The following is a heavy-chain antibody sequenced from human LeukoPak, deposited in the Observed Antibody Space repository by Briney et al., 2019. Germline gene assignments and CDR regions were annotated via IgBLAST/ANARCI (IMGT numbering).Heavy chain of an antibody. CDR1: GFTFSSYW. CDR2: IKQDGSEK. D-gene: IGHD3-22*01. Sequence: QPGGSLRLSCAASGFTFSSYWMSWVRQAPGKGREWVANIKQDGSEKYYVDSVKGRFTISRDNAKNSLYLQMSSLRAEDTAVYYCARDTYDSSGYYAHLDYWGQGTLVTVSS. V-gene: IGHV3-7*01. J-gene: IGHJ4*02. CDR3: ARDTYDSSGYYAHLDY.